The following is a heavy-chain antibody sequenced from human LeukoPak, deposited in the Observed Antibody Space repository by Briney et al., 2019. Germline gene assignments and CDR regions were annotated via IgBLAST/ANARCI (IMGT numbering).Heavy chain of an antibody. CDR2: IYNRGTT. CDR3: ARVYTVMGATTVDHYHYYMDV. D-gene: IGHD5-18*01. J-gene: IGHJ6*03. Sequence: SETLSLTCTVSGGSIRSGSYYWSWIRQPAGKRLEWIGHIYNRGTTNYNPSVKSRVTVSLDTSKNQISLKLSSVTAADTAIYYCARVYTVMGATTVDHYHYYMDVWGKGTTVTVSS. CDR1: GGSIRSGSYY. V-gene: IGHV4-61*09.